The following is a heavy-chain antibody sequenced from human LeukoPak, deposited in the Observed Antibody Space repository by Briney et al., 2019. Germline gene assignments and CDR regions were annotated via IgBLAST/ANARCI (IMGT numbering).Heavy chain of an antibody. CDR1: GGSVSSYY. CDR3: ARDLARGRSGLDY. CDR2: IYYSGSS. D-gene: IGHD3-3*01. V-gene: IGHV4-59*02. Sequence: PSGTLSLTCTVSGGSVSSYYWNWVRQPPGKGLEWIGYIYYSGSSNYNPSLKSRVTISVDTSKNQFSLKLSSVTAADTAMYYCARDLARGRSGLDYWGQGTLVTVSS. J-gene: IGHJ4*02.